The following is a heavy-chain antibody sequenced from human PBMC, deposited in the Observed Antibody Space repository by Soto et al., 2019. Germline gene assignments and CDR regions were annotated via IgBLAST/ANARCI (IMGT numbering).Heavy chain of an antibody. CDR2: ISAYNGNT. CDR1: GYTITSYG. CDR3: AREDIVATISSFLFY. J-gene: IGHJ4*02. D-gene: IGHD5-12*01. Sequence: QVQLVQSGAEVKKPGASVKVSCKASGYTITSYGISWVRQAPGQGLEWMGWISAYNGNTNYAQKLQGRVTMTTDTSTSTAYMELRSLRSDDTAVYYCAREDIVATISSFLFYWGQGTLVTVSS. V-gene: IGHV1-18*01.